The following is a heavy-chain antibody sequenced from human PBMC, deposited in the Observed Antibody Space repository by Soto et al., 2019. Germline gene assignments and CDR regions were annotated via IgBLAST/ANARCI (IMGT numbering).Heavy chain of an antibody. J-gene: IGHJ6*02. CDR1: GYTFTSYD. CDR2: MNPNSGNT. D-gene: IGHD6-19*01. CDR3: ARGLSCPVYSSGCHYYYYGMDV. V-gene: IGHV1-8*01. Sequence: QVQLVQSGAEVKKPGASVKVSCKASGYTFTSYDINWVRQATGQGLEWMGWMNPNSGNTGYAQKFQGRVTMTRNTSISTAYMELSSLRSEDTAVYYCARGLSCPVYSSGCHYYYYGMDVWGQGTTVTVSS.